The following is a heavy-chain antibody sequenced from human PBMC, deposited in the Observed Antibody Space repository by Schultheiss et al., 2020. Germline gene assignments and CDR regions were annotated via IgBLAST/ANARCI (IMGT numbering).Heavy chain of an antibody. CDR1: GGSFSGYY. CDR2: IYYSGST. CDR3: ASHSSWYGIRFDP. V-gene: IGHV4-59*01. D-gene: IGHD6-13*01. Sequence: SETLSLTCAVYGGSFSGYYWGWIRQPPGKGLEWIGYIYYSGSTNYNPSLKSRVTISVDTSKNQFSLKLSSVTAADTAVYYCASHSSWYGIRFDPWGQGTLVTVSS. J-gene: IGHJ5*02.